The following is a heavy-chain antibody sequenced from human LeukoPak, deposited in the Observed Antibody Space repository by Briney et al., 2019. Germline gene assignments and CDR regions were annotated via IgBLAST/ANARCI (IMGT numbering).Heavy chain of an antibody. Sequence: SQTLSLTCAISGDSLSSNSVTWNWLRQSPSRGLEWLGRTYYRYTWYNDYAVSVRGRITVNPDTSKNQFSLHLNSVTPEDTAVYYCARRLTQYDCFDPWGQGILATVSS. J-gene: IGHJ5*02. D-gene: IGHD2-2*01. CDR3: ARRLTQYDCFDP. CDR1: GDSLSSNSVT. CDR2: TYYRYTWYN. V-gene: IGHV6-1*01.